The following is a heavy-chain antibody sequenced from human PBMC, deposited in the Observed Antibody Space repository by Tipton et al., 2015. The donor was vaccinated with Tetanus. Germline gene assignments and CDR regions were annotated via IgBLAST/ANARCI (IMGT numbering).Heavy chain of an antibody. CDR3: ARSMAAAGTGWFDP. D-gene: IGHD6-13*01. CDR1: GYTFTDHY. J-gene: IGHJ5*02. Sequence: QLVQSGAEVKKPGASVKVSCKTSGYTFTDHYIHWVRQAPGQGLEWMGWINPSTGGTNYAQKFQGRVTVTSDTSISTAYMDLRSLTSDATAVYYCARSMAAAGTGWFDPWGQGTLVTVSS. V-gene: IGHV1-2*02. CDR2: INPSTGGT.